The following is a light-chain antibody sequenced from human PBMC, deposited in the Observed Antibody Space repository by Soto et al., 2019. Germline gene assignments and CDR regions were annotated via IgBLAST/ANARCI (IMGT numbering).Light chain of an antibody. V-gene: IGKV2-28*01. J-gene: IGKJ1*01. CDR1: QSLLQSNGYTY. CDR3: MQTLQTRT. CDR2: MGS. Sequence: DIVMTQSPLSLTVTPGEPASISCRSSQSLLQSNGYTYLDWYLQKPGQSPQLLIYMGSTRSFGVPDRFSGSGSGTDFTLKISRVEADDVSVYYRMQTLQTRTFGQGTKVEIK.